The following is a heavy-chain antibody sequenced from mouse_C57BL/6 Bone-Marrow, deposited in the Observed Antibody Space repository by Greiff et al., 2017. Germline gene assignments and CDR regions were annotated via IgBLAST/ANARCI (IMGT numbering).Heavy chain of an antibody. J-gene: IGHJ4*01. V-gene: IGHV5-6*01. Sequence: EVQRVESGGDLVKPGGSLKLSCAASGFTFSSYGMSLVRHTPATRLAWVATISSGGSYTYYPDSVKGRFTISRDNAKNTLYLHMSSLKSEDTAMYYCARGRQLRRLKGYYYAMDDGGQGTSVTVSS. CDR1: GFTFSSYG. CDR2: ISSGGSYT. CDR3: ARGRQLRRLKGYYYAMDD. D-gene: IGHD3-2*02.